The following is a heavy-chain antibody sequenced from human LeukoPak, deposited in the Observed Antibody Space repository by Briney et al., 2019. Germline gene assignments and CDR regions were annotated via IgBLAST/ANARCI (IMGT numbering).Heavy chain of an antibody. J-gene: IGHJ4*02. CDR3: ARDRGMTTFDY. Sequence: GGSLRLSCAASGFTVSSNYMSWVRQAPGKGLEWVSYISSSSTIYYADSVKGRFTISRDNAKNSLYLQMNSLRAEDTAVYYCARDRGMTTFDYWGQGTLVTVSS. V-gene: IGHV3-69-1*01. D-gene: IGHD4-11*01. CDR1: GFTVSSNY. CDR2: ISSSSTI.